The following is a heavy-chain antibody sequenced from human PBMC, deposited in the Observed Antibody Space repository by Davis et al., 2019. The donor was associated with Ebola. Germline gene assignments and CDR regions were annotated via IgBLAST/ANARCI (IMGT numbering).Heavy chain of an antibody. D-gene: IGHD5-18*01. V-gene: IGHV4-59*01. J-gene: IGHJ6*04. Sequence: PSETLSLTCTVSGGSISGYLWSWIRQPPGKGLEWIGQMSYHGSTDYNPSLKSRITISVDTSKNQFSLRLRSVTAADTAMYYCARGTAVWGKGTTVTVSS. CDR2: MSYHGST. CDR1: GGSISGYL. CDR3: ARGTAV.